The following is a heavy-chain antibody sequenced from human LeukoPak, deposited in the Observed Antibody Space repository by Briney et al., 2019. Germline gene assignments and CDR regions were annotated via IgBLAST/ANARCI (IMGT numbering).Heavy chain of an antibody. CDR3: AKDGGWLVLLGYFQH. Sequence: GGSLRLSCAASGFTFSSYGMHWVRQAPGKGLEWVAVISYDGSNKYYADSVKGRFTISRDNSKNTLYLQMNSLRAEDTAVYYCAKDGGWLVLLGYFQHWGQGTLVTVSS. D-gene: IGHD6-19*01. CDR1: GFTFSSYG. CDR2: ISYDGSNK. J-gene: IGHJ1*01. V-gene: IGHV3-30*18.